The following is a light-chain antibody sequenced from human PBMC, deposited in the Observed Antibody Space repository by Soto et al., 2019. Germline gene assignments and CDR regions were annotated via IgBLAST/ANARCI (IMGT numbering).Light chain of an antibody. J-gene: IGLJ3*02. Sequence: QSVLTQPPSVSGAPGQRVTISCTGSSSNIGAIYDVQWYQQLPGAAPKLLIYGNTNRPSGVPDRFSGSKSGTSASLAITGLQAEDEADYYCSAYTARSTLVFGGGTKVTVL. V-gene: IGLV1-40*01. CDR1: SSNIGAIYD. CDR3: SAYTARSTLV. CDR2: GNT.